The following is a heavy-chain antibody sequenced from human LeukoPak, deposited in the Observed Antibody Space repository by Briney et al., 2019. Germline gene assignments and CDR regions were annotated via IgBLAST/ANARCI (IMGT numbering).Heavy chain of an antibody. CDR3: ARAGYYYGSGSYYNFDY. V-gene: IGHV1-2*06. Sequence: VSVRVSCKTSGYTFTDSYIHWVRQAPGQGLEWMGRINPNSGDPNYPQKFQGRVTMTRDTSISTAYMELSRLRSDDTAVYYCARAGYYYGSGSYYNFDYWGQGTLVTVSA. J-gene: IGHJ4*02. CDR2: INPNSGDP. CDR1: GYTFTDSY. D-gene: IGHD3-10*01.